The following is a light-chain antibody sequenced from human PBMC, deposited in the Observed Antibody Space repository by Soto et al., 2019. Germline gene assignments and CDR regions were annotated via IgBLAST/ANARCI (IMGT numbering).Light chain of an antibody. CDR3: QQVYVYPST. CDR1: QSIINW. Sequence: DIQMTQSPSTLSASVGDRVTITGRASQSIINWLGWYQQKPGKAPKLLIYKASSLESGVPSRFSGSGSGTEFTLTISSLQPDDFATYYCQQVYVYPSTFGGGTKVDIK. J-gene: IGKJ4*01. CDR2: KAS. V-gene: IGKV1-5*03.